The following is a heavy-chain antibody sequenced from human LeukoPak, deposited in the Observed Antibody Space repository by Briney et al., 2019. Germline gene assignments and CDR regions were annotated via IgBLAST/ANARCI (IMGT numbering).Heavy chain of an antibody. CDR2: IYDSGST. CDR1: GASISSYY. Sequence: SETLSLTCTVSGASISSYYWSWIRQPPGKGLEWIGYIYDSGSTNYNPSLKSRLTISVDTSNNQFSLKLSSVTAADTAVYYCARGSVTTYYFYGMDVWGKGTTDTVSS. V-gene: IGHV4-59*01. CDR3: ARGSVTTYYFYGMDV. D-gene: IGHD4-17*01. J-gene: IGHJ6*04.